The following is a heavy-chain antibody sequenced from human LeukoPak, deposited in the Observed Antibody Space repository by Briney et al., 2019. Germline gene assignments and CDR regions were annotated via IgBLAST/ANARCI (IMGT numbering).Heavy chain of an antibody. Sequence: MPSETLSLTCTVSGGSISSSSYCWGLMRQPPGKSLEWIGSIYYSGSTYYNPSLKSRVTISVDTSKNQFSLKLSSVTAADTAVYYCARLTDYYGSGSYSPDYWGQGTLVTVSS. J-gene: IGHJ4*02. CDR3: ARLTDYYGSGSYSPDY. V-gene: IGHV4-39*01. D-gene: IGHD3-10*01. CDR1: GGSISSSSYC. CDR2: IYYSGST.